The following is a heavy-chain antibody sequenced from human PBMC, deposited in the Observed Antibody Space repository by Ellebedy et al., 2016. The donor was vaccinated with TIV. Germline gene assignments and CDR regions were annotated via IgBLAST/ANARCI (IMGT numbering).Heavy chain of an antibody. CDR3: ARVDRSGSYLH. J-gene: IGHJ1*01. Sequence: MPSETLSLTCTVSGGSISSYYWSWIRQPPGKGLEWIGYFYYSGSTNYNPSLKSRVPISVDTSKNQFSLNLSSVTAADTAVYFCARVDRSGSYLHWGQGTLVTVSS. D-gene: IGHD3-10*01. CDR2: FYYSGST. CDR1: GGSISSYY. V-gene: IGHV4-59*01.